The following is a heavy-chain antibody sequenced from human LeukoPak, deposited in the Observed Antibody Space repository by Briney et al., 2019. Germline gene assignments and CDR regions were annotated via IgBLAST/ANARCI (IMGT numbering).Heavy chain of an antibody. V-gene: IGHV3-30*02. CDR2: IRYDGSNK. CDR3: AKGGARSFLFGHLDFDY. J-gene: IGHJ4*02. D-gene: IGHD1-26*01. Sequence: PGGSLRLSCAASGFTFSSYGMHWVRQAPGKGLEWVAFIRYDGSNKYYADSVKGRFTISRDNSKNTLYLQMNSLRAEDTAVYYCAKGGARSFLFGHLDFDYWGQGTLVTVSS. CDR1: GFTFSSYG.